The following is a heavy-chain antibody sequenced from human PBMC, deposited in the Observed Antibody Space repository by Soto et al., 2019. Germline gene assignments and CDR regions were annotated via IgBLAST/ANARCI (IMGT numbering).Heavy chain of an antibody. CDR2: ISGSGGST. CDR3: AIVSVSEEY. J-gene: IGHJ4*02. V-gene: IGHV3-23*01. Sequence: RGSLRLSCAASGFTFSRYAMSWVRQAPGKGLEWVSAISGSGGSTYYADSVKGRFTISRDNSKNTLYLQMNSLRAKDTAVYYCAIVSVSEEYWGQGTLVTVSS. CDR1: GFTFSRYA. D-gene: IGHD2-8*01.